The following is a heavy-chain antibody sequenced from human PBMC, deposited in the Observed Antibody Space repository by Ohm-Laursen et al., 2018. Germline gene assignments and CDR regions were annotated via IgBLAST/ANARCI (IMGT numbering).Heavy chain of an antibody. Sequence: GTLSLTCTVSGASISSECWTWIRQPPGKGLEWIGYIYYRGTTNYNPSLKSRVTISVDTSKNQFSLNLSSVTAADTAVYYCAGRGYWGQGTLVTVSS. J-gene: IGHJ4*02. CDR1: GASISSEC. D-gene: IGHD1-26*01. CDR3: AGRGY. CDR2: IYYRGTT. V-gene: IGHV4-59*12.